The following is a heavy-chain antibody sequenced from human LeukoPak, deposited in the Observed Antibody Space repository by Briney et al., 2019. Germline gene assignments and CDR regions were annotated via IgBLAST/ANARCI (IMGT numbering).Heavy chain of an antibody. CDR2: IYYSGSS. Sequence: KPSETLSLTCTLSGGSISTYYWSWLRQPPGKGVEWVGYIYYSGSSSYNPSLKRRGTISVDKSKNQFSLKLSSVTAADTAVYYCARGSITVVPAFDIWGQGTMVTVSS. V-gene: IGHV4-59*12. CDR3: ARGSITVVPAFDI. D-gene: IGHD3-3*01. J-gene: IGHJ3*02. CDR1: GGSISTYY.